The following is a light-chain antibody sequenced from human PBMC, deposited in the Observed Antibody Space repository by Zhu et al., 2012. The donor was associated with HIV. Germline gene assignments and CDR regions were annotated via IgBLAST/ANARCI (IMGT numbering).Light chain of an antibody. V-gene: IGKV3-15*01. J-gene: IGKJ1*01. CDR2: GAS. Sequence: EIVMTQSPATLSVSPGERATLSCRASQSVSSNLAWYQQKPGQAPRLLIYGASTRATGIPARFSGSGSGTEFTLTISSMQSEDFAVYYCQQYNNWLSWTFGQGTKVKSN. CDR3: QQYNNWLSWT. CDR1: QSVSSN.